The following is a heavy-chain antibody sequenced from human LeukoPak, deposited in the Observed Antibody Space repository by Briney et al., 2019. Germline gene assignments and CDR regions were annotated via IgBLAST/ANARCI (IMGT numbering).Heavy chain of an antibody. CDR1: GGSISSYY. CDR2: ISVIGSI. CDR3: ARGAANYDFWSGYFLDGMDV. V-gene: IGHV4-59*01. J-gene: IGHJ6*02. Sequence: SETLSLTCTVSGGSISSYYWSWIRQPPGKGLEWIAYISVIGSINYNPSLKSRVTISLDTSKNQFSLKLSSVTAADTAVYYCARGAANYDFWSGYFLDGMDVWGQGTTVTVSS. D-gene: IGHD3-3*01.